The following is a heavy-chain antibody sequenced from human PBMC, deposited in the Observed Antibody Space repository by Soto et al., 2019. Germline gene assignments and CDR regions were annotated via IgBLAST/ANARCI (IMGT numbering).Heavy chain of an antibody. D-gene: IGHD4-17*01. CDR3: AAGNDYGEDY. CDR2: IWYDGSNK. V-gene: IGHV3-33*01. CDR1: GFTFSNYG. Sequence: QVQLVESGGGVVQSGRSLRLSCAASGFTFSNYGMHWVRQAPGKGLEWVAVIWYDGSNKYYADSVKGRFTISRDNSKNTLYLQMDSLRAEDTAVYHCAAGNDYGEDYWGQGTLVTVSS. J-gene: IGHJ4*02.